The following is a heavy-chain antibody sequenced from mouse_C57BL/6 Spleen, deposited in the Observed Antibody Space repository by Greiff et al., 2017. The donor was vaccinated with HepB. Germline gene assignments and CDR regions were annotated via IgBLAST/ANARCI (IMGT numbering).Heavy chain of an antibody. CDR1: GYTFTSYW. CDR2: IDPSDSET. V-gene: IGHV1-52*01. J-gene: IGHJ3*01. CDR3: ASYDYDPAWFAY. D-gene: IGHD2-4*01. Sequence: QVQLQQPGAELVRPGSSVKLSCKASGYTFTSYWMHWVKPRPIQGLEWIGNIDPSDSETHYNQKFKDKATLTVDKSSSTAYMQLISLTAEDSAVYYCASYDYDPAWFAYWGQGTLVTVSA.